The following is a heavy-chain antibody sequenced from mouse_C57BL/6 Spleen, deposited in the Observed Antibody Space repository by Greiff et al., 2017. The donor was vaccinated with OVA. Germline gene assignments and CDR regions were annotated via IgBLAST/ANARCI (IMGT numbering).Heavy chain of an antibody. Sequence: QVHVKQPGAELVKPGASVKLSCKASGYTFTSYWMHWVKQRPGQGLEWIGMIHPNSGSTNYNEKFKSKATLTVDKSSSTAYMQLSSLTSEDSAVYYCARFGYEYFDVWGTGTTVTVSS. CDR3: ARFGYEYFDV. CDR1: GYTFTSYW. V-gene: IGHV1-64*01. CDR2: IHPNSGST. J-gene: IGHJ1*03. D-gene: IGHD2-2*01.